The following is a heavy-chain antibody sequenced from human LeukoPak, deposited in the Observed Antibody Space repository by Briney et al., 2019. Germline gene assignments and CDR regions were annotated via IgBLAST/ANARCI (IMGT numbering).Heavy chain of an antibody. CDR1: GYTFTSYD. J-gene: IGHJ4*02. CDR2: MNPNSGNT. D-gene: IGHD3-16*02. Sequence: ASVKVSCKGSGYTFTSYDINWVRQATGQGLEWMGWMNPNSGNTGYAQKFQGRVTMTRNTSISTAYMELSSLRSEDTAVYYCARGLRITFGGVIAYWGQGTLVTVSS. CDR3: ARGLRITFGGVIAY. V-gene: IGHV1-8*01.